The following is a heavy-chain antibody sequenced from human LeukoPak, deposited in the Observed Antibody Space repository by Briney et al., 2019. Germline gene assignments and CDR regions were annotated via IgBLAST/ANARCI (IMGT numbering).Heavy chain of an antibody. D-gene: IGHD1-26*01. Sequence: GSLRLSCAASGFILSDYNMNWVRQAPGKGLEWVSFIAISGSYITYADSVKGRFTISRDNAKNSLYLRMNSLRAEDTAVYYCARDLSATIRAYDYWGQGTLVTVSS. CDR3: ARDLSATIRAYDY. V-gene: IGHV3-21*01. CDR2: IAISGSYI. J-gene: IGHJ4*02. CDR1: GFILSDYN.